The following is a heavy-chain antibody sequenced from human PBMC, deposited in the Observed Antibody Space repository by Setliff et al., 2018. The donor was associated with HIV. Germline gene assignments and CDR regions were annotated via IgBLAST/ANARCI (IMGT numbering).Heavy chain of an antibody. D-gene: IGHD1-26*01. Sequence: SETLSLTCTVSGGSISGYYWSWIRQPPGKGLEWMGYIYSGGSTNYNPSLKSRVTISLDTSKNRFSLNLRSVTAADTAVYYCARGFGSLDPWGKGTLVTVSS. J-gene: IGHJ5*02. CDR3: ARGFGSLDP. CDR1: GGSISGYY. V-gene: IGHV4-4*09. CDR2: IYSGGST.